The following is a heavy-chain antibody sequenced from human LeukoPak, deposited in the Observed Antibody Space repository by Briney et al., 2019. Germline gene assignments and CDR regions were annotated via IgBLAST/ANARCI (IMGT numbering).Heavy chain of an antibody. D-gene: IGHD3-10*01. CDR2: IYQSGST. V-gene: IGHV4-38-2*01. CDR1: GYSISSGYY. Sequence: SETLSLTRAVSGYSISSGYYWGWIRQPPGKGLEWIGSIYQSGSTNYNPSLKSRVTISVDTSKNQFSVNLSSVTAADTAVYYCARRVFPDYFDYWGQGTLVTVSS. CDR3: ARRVFPDYFDY. J-gene: IGHJ4*02.